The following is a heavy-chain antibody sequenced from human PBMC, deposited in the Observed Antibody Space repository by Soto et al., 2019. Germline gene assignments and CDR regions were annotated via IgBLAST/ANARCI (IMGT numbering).Heavy chain of an antibody. V-gene: IGHV1-69*13. Sequence: ASVKVSCKASGGTFSSYAISWVRQAPGQGLEWMGGIIPIFGTANYAQKFQGRVTITADESTSTAYMELSSLRSEDTAVYYCAREVVRGVTSFDYWGQGTLVTVSS. CDR2: IIPIFGTA. CDR1: GGTFSSYA. CDR3: AREVVRGVTSFDY. J-gene: IGHJ4*02. D-gene: IGHD3-10*01.